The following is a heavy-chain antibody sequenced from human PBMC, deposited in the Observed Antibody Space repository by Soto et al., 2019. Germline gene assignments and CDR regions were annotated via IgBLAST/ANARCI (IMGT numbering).Heavy chain of an antibody. J-gene: IGHJ4*02. D-gene: IGHD3-10*01. CDR3: AKSGSGSYYNPVAY. CDR2: ISWNSGSI. V-gene: IGHV3-9*01. Sequence: TGGSLRLSCAASGFTFDDYAMHWVRQAPGKGLEWVSGISWNSGSIGYADSVKGRFTICRDNAKNSLYLQMNSLRAEDTALYYCAKSGSGSYYNPVAYWGQGTLVTVSS. CDR1: GFTFDDYA.